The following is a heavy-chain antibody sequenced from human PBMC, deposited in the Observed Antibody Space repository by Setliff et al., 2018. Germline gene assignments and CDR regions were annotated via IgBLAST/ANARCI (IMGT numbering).Heavy chain of an antibody. CDR2: IDWDGDK. CDR3: ARTFYYDDSGSNRLLYYFDY. Sequence: SGPTLVNPTQTLTLTCTFSGFSLTTSGTCVTWIRQPPGKALEWLARIDWDGDKYYNTSLRTRLTLSKDTSKNQVFLTMTGMDPVDAATYYCARTFYYDDSGSNRLLYYFDYWGQGALVTVSS. V-gene: IGHV2-70*12. J-gene: IGHJ4*02. D-gene: IGHD3-22*01. CDR1: GFSLTTSGTC.